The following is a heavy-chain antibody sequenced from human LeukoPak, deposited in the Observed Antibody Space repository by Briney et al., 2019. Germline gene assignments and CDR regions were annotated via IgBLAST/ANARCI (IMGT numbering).Heavy chain of an antibody. V-gene: IGHV4-59*01. CDR1: GGSISSYY. CDR2: IYYSGST. D-gene: IGHD3-3*02. CDR3: ATSPRRALANWFDP. J-gene: IGHJ5*02. Sequence: SETLSLTCTVSGGSISSYYWSWIRQPPGKGLEWIGYIYYSGSTNYNPSLKSRVTISVDTSKNQFSLKLSSVTAADTAVYYCATSPRRALANWFDPWGQGTLVTVST.